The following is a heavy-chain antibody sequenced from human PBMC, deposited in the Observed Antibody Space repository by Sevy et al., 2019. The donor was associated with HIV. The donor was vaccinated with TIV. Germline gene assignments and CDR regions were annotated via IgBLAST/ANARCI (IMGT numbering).Heavy chain of an antibody. Sequence: ASVKVSCKASGYTFTGYYMHWVRQAPGQGLEWMGWINPNSGGTNYAQMFQGRVTMTRDTSISTAYMELSRLRSDDTAVYYCARYPPDRRNRYFDYWGQGTLVTVSS. V-gene: IGHV1-2*02. CDR2: INPNSGGT. CDR3: ARYPPDRRNRYFDY. CDR1: GYTFTGYY. D-gene: IGHD2-15*01. J-gene: IGHJ4*02.